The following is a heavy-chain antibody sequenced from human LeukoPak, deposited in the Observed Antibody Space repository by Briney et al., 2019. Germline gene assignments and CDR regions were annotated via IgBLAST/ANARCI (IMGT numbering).Heavy chain of an antibody. Sequence: ASVKVSCKASGYTFTSYGISWVRQAPGQGLELMGWISAYNGNTNYAQKLQGRVTMTTDTSTSTAYMELRSLRSDDTAVYYCARTTMVRGVIGACVDYWGQGTLVTVSS. D-gene: IGHD3-10*01. CDR3: ARTTMVRGVIGACVDY. CDR1: GYTFTSYG. V-gene: IGHV1-18*01. CDR2: ISAYNGNT. J-gene: IGHJ4*02.